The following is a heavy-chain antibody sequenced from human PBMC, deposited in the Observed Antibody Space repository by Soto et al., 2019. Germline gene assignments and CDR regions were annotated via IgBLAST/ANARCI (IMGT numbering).Heavy chain of an antibody. CDR1: GLNFASYA. J-gene: IGHJ2*01. CDR2: TSGDAANT. D-gene: IGHD1-20*01. CDR3: AKYITAATRYFDL. V-gene: IGHV3-23*01. Sequence: EVQLLESGGGLVQSDGSLRLSCAASGLNFASYAMSWIRQAPGKGLEWVSATSGDAANTQYADSVKGRFTMSRDNSKKTLYLQMNSLRAEDTAVYFCAKYITAATRYFDLWGRGTLVTVSS.